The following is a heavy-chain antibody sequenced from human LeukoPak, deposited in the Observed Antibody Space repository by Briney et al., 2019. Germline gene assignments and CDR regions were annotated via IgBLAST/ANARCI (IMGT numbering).Heavy chain of an antibody. D-gene: IGHD6-19*01. Sequence: ASVKVSCKASGGTFSSYAISWVRQAPGQGLEWMGGIIPIFGTANYAQKFQGRVTITTDESTSTAYMELSSLRPEDTAVYYCAGNSEIAVAGTWGFDYWGQGTLVTVSS. CDR3: AGNSEIAVAGTWGFDY. CDR2: IIPIFGTA. V-gene: IGHV1-69*05. CDR1: GGTFSSYA. J-gene: IGHJ4*02.